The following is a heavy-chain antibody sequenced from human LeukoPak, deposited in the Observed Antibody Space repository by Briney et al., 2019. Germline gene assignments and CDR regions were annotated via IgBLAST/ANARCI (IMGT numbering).Heavy chain of an antibody. D-gene: IGHD3-9*01. J-gene: IGHJ6*02. CDR1: GFTFSDYN. V-gene: IGHV3-11*01. CDR2: ITNGGSTI. CDR3: ARSIGLTGGGVDV. Sequence: GGSLRLSCAASGFTFSDYNMNWVRQAPGKGLEWVSYITNGGSTIHHADSVKGRFTISRDNAKKTLYLQMNSLRAEDMAVYYCARSIGLTGGGVDVWGQGTTVTVSS.